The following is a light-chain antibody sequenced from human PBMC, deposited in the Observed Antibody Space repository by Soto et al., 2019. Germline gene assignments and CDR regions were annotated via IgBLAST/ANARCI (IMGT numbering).Light chain of an antibody. J-gene: IGKJ2*01. Sequence: EIVLAQSPGTLPLSPGERATLSCRASQSVSSSYLAWYQQKPGQAPRLLIYGASSRATGIPDRFSGRGSGTDFTLTINSLEPEDVAVNYCQQYGSSPRTFGQRTKLEIK. CDR1: QSVSSSY. CDR3: QQYGSSPRT. V-gene: IGKV3-20*01. CDR2: GAS.